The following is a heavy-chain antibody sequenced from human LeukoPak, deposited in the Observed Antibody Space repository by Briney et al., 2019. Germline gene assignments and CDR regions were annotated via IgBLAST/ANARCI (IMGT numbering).Heavy chain of an antibody. Sequence: PGGSLRLSCAASGFTFSSYSMNRVRQAPGKGLEWVSSISSSSSYIYYADSVKGRFTISRDNAKNSLYLQMNSLRAEDTAVYYCARDRRYSSGWYYFDYWGQGTLVTVSS. J-gene: IGHJ4*02. D-gene: IGHD6-19*01. CDR3: ARDRRYSSGWYYFDY. V-gene: IGHV3-21*01. CDR1: GFTFSSYS. CDR2: ISSSSSYI.